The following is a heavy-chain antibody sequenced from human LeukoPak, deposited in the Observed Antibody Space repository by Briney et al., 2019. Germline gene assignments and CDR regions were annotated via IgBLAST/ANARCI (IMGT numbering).Heavy chain of an antibody. CDR2: IYSGGST. CDR3: ARGYTDPYDYSDYVDQARSGIFDY. Sequence: GGSLRLSCAASGFTVSSNYMSWVRQAPGKGLEWVSVIYSGGSTYYADSVKGRFTISRDNSKNTLYLQMNSLRAEDMAVYYCARGYTDPYDYSDYVDQARSGIFDYWGQGTLVTVSS. J-gene: IGHJ4*02. CDR1: GFTVSSNY. V-gene: IGHV3-53*01. D-gene: IGHD4-11*01.